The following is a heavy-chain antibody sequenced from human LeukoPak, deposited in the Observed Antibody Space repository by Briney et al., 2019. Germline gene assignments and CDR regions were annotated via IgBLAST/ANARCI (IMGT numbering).Heavy chain of an antibody. CDR3: ARLMATINAFDI. CDR1: GFTFSSYG. D-gene: IGHD5-12*01. CDR2: ISGSGGST. J-gene: IGHJ3*02. Sequence: GGSLRLSCAASGFTFSSYGMSWVRQAPGKGLEWVSAISGSGGSTYYADSVKGRFTISRDNSKNTLYLQMNSLRAEDTAVYYCARLMATINAFDIWGQGTMVTVSS. V-gene: IGHV3-23*01.